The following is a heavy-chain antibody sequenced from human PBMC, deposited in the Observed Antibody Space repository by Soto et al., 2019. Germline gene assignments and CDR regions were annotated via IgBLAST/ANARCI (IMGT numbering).Heavy chain of an antibody. J-gene: IGHJ5*02. CDR3: ARQPTTGDTDLWFDP. CDR2: IFDSGST. Sequence: QLQLLESGPGLVKASETLSLTCNVSGGSISTSRAYWAWIRQPTGQGLEWLANIFDSGSTSYNPSLARRVTVSVDTSKNEFSLKLRSVTAADTAVYYCARQPTTGDTDLWFDPWGQGTLVTVSS. CDR1: GGSISTSRAY. D-gene: IGHD2-21*01. V-gene: IGHV4-39*01.